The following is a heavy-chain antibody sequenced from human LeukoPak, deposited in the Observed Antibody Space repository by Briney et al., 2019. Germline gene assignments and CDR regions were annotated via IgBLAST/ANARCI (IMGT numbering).Heavy chain of an antibody. CDR1: GGTFSSYA. V-gene: IGHV1-69*04. CDR2: IIPILGIA. CDR3: ARGYCTNGVCYIENWFDP. Sequence: SVKVSCKASGGTFSSYAISWVLQAPGQGLEWMGRIIPILGIANYAQKFQGRVTITADKSTSTAYMELSSLRSEDTAVYYCARGYCTNGVCYIENWFDPWGQGTLVTVSS. J-gene: IGHJ5*02. D-gene: IGHD2-8*01.